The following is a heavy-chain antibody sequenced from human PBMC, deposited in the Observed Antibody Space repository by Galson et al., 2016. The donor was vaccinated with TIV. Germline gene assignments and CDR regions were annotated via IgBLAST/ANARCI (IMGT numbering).Heavy chain of an antibody. Sequence: ETLSLTCTVSGGSITSYYWTWIRQPPGKGLEWIGYIYYTGSTTYNPSLKSRVTKSVDPSKKQFSLKMSSATAADTAVYYCARGLDYGDRRGWEYWGQGTLVTVSS. CDR3: ARGLDYGDRRGWEY. V-gene: IGHV4-59*01. CDR2: IYYTGST. J-gene: IGHJ4*02. CDR1: GGSITSYY. D-gene: IGHD4-17*01.